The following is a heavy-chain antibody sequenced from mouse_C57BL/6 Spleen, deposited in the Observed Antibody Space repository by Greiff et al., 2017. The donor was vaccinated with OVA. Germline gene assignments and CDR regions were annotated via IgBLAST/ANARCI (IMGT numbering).Heavy chain of an antibody. V-gene: IGHV1-22*01. CDR3: ARGTTERYFDV. Sequence: SGPELVKPGASVKMSCKASGYTFTDYNMHWVKQSHGKSLEWIGYINPNNGGTSYNQKFKGKATLTVNKSSSTAYMELRSLTSEDSAVYYCARGTTERYFDVWGTGTTVTVSS. J-gene: IGHJ1*03. CDR1: GYTFTDYN. D-gene: IGHD1-1*01. CDR2: INPNNGGT.